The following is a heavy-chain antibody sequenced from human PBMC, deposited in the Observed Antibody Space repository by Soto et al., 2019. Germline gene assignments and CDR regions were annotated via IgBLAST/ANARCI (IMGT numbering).Heavy chain of an antibody. CDR2: IIPILGIA. J-gene: IGHJ4*02. D-gene: IGHD3-22*01. CDR1: GGTFSSYT. V-gene: IGHV1-69*02. CDR3: ASRYDSSDY. Sequence: QVQLVQSGAEVKKPGSSVKVSCKASGGTFSSYTISWVRQAPGQGLEWMGRIIPILGIANYAQKFQGRVTITADKPTSTAYMELSSLRSEDTDVYYCASRYDSSDYWGQGTLVTVSS.